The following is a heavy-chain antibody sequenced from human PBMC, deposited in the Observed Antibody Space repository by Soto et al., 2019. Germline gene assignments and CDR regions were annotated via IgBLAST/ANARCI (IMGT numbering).Heavy chain of an antibody. Sequence: AVKVFCKASGGTFSSYRFNWVRQARGQGLEWLGGIVPIYRTADYAQKFQGRVTITADESTRTVYMELSSPKSQDTALYYCARDSGAKLSSSWGQGTLVTVSS. V-gene: IGHV1-69*13. CDR2: IVPIYRTA. J-gene: IGHJ4*02. CDR3: ARDSGAKLSSS. CDR1: GGTFSSYR. D-gene: IGHD6-13*01.